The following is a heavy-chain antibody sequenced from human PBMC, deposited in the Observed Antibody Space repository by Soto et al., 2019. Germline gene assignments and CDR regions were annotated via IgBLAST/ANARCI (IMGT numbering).Heavy chain of an antibody. CDR1: GGSFSGYY. CDR3: ARDRPIRDSGSPSFDP. CDR2: INHSGST. V-gene: IGHV4-34*01. J-gene: IGHJ5*02. Sequence: PSETLSLTCAVYGGSFSGYYWTWIRQPPGTGLEWIGEINHSGSTNYNPSLKSRVTISVDTSNNHFSLKLNSVTVADTAIYYCARDRPIRDSGSPSFDPWGQGIQVTVS. D-gene: IGHD3-10*01.